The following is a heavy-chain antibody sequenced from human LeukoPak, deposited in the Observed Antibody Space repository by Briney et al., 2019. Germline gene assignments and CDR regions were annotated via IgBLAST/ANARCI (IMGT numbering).Heavy chain of an antibody. D-gene: IGHD2-2*01. J-gene: IGHJ5*02. CDR2: IYHSGST. CDR1: GGSISSSNW. CDR3: ARVTLIVVVAWFDH. Sequence: PSGTLSLTCAVSGGSISSSNWWSWVRQPPGKGLEWLGEIYHSGSTNYNPSLKGRVTMSVDKSKNQFYLKLSSVTAADTAVYYCARVTLIVVVAWFDHWGQGTLVTVSS. V-gene: IGHV4-4*02.